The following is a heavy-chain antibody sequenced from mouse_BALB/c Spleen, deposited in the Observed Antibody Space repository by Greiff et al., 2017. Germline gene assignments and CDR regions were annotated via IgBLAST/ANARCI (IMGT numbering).Heavy chain of an antibody. J-gene: IGHJ4*01. V-gene: IGHV2-4-1*01. CDR1: GFSLTSYG. D-gene: IGHD2-4*01. CDR2: IWSGGST. CDR3: ARNPIYYDYDGVMDY. Sequence: VMLVESGPGLVQPSQSLSITCTVSGFSLTSYGVHWVRQSPGKGLEWLGVIWSGGSTDYNAAFISRLSISKDNSKSQVFFKMNSLQADDTAIYYCARNPIYYDYDGVMDYWGQGTSVTVSS.